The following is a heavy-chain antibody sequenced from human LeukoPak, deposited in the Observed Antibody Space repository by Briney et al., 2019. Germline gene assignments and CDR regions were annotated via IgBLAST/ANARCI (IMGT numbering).Heavy chain of an antibody. D-gene: IGHD5-24*01. CDR1: GGSISSGDYY. V-gene: IGHV4-30-4*01. CDR2: IYYSGST. CDR3: ARVRGRDGYFDY. J-gene: IGHJ4*02. Sequence: SETLSLTCTVSGGSISSGDYYWSWIRQPPGKGLEWIGYIYYSGSTYYNPSLKSRVTISVDTSKNQFSLKLSSVTAADTAVYYCARVRGRDGYFDYWGRGTLVTVSA.